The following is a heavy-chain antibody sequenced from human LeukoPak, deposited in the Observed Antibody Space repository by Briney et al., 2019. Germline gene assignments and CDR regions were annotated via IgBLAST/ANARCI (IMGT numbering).Heavy chain of an antibody. D-gene: IGHD2-15*01. J-gene: IGHJ3*02. V-gene: IGHV3-23*01. CDR1: GFTFSSYA. Sequence: GGSLRLSCAASGFTFSSYAMSWVRQAPGKGLEWVSAISGSGGSTYYADSVKGRFTISRDNSKNTLYLQMNSLRAEDTAVYYCAREYCSGGSCYDAFDIWGQGTMVTVSS. CDR3: AREYCSGGSCYDAFDI. CDR2: ISGSGGST.